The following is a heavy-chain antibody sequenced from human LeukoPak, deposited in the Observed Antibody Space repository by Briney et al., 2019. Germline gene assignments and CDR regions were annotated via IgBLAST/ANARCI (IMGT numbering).Heavy chain of an antibody. Sequence: SETLSLTCAVYGGSFSGYYWSWIRQPPGKGLEWIGEINHSGSTNYNPSLKSRVTISVDTSKNQFSLKLSSVTAADTAVYYCASSHGSRGSCYGYWGQGTLVTVSS. V-gene: IGHV4-34*01. CDR2: INHSGST. J-gene: IGHJ4*02. CDR3: ASSHGSRGSCYGY. CDR1: GGSFSGYY. D-gene: IGHD2-15*01.